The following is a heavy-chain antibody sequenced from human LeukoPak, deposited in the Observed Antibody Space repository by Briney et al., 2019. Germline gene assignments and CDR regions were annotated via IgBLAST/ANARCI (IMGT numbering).Heavy chain of an antibody. CDR3: ARDLGGRMGLSAV. CDR2: IYSGGST. D-gene: IGHD5-24*01. Sequence: PGGSLRLSCAASGFTVSSNYMSWVRQAPGKGLEWVSVIYSGGSTNYADSVKGRFTISRDSSKNTPYLQMNSLRAEDTAVYYCARDLGGRMGLSAVWGQGTTVTVSS. CDR1: GFTVSSNY. J-gene: IGHJ6*02. V-gene: IGHV3-53*01.